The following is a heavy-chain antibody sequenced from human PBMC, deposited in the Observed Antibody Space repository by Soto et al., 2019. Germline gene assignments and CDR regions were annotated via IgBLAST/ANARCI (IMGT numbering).Heavy chain of an antibody. J-gene: IGHJ4*02. CDR3: ARGIIPARGVFDY. CDR1: GGSFSGNY. D-gene: IGHD6-6*01. CDR2: INHSGTT. V-gene: IGHV4-34*01. Sequence: QVQLQQWGAGLLKPSETLSLTCAVYGGSFSGNYWIWIRQPPGKGLEWIGEINHSGTTNYNPSLKSRVTLSVDTSKNQFSLSLSSVTAADTAVYYCARGIIPARGVFDYWGQGTQVTVSS.